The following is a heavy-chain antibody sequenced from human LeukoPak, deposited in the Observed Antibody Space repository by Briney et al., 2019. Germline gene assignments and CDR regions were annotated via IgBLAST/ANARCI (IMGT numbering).Heavy chain of an antibody. CDR1: GFTFSSYG. D-gene: IGHD2-8*01. CDR3: AKAPGDCTNGVCYNMEDY. V-gene: IGHV3-30*18. CDR2: ISYDGSNK. Sequence: GGSLRLSCAASGFTFSSYGMHWVRQAPVKGLEWVAVISYDGSNKYYADSVKGRFTISRDNSKNTLYLQMNSLRAEDTAVYYCAKAPGDCTNGVCYNMEDYWGQGTLVTVSS. J-gene: IGHJ4*02.